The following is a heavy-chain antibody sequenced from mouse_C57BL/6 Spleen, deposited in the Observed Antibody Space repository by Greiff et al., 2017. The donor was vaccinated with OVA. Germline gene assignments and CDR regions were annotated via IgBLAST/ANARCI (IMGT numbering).Heavy chain of an antibody. D-gene: IGHD1-1*01. Sequence: EVQVVESGGGLVKPGGSLKLSCAASGFTFSSYAMSWVRQTPEKRLEWVATISDGGSYTYYPDNVKGRFTISRDNAKNNLYLQMSHLKSEDTAMYCCARDHDYYGSSFDYWGQGTTLTVSS. CDR3: ARDHDYYGSSFDY. J-gene: IGHJ2*01. CDR2: ISDGGSYT. V-gene: IGHV5-4*01. CDR1: GFTFSSYA.